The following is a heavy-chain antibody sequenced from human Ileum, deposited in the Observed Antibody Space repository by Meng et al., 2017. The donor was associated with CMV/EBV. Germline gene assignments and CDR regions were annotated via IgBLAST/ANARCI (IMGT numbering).Heavy chain of an antibody. V-gene: IGHV4-34*01. CDR1: GASLSDYY. Sequence: AVDGASLSDYYWNWIRQPPGKGLEWIGEINHSGSTNYKPSLKSRVTISLDTSKNQFSLKLRSVTAADTAFYYCARATRNYDSSGYVYWGQGTLVTVSS. CDR2: INHSGST. J-gene: IGHJ4*02. CDR3: ARATRNYDSSGYVY. D-gene: IGHD3-22*01.